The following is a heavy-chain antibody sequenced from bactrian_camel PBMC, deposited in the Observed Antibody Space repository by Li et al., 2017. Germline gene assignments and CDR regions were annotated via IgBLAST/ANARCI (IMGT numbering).Heavy chain of an antibody. CDR1: GATYRSYC. V-gene: IGHV3S55*01. J-gene: IGHJ4*01. Sequence: VQLVESGGGSVQAGGSLRLSCVVTGATYRSYCWGWFRQAPGKEREGVARIDSRGTTEYVDSVKGRFTVFKGNAGKTLYLQMNSLRPEDTAMYYCAAVAEGRTVEGGVSLWTLFESGYWGQGTQVTVS. D-gene: IGHD3*01. CDR2: IDSRGTT. CDR3: AAVAEGRTVEGGVSLWTLFESGY.